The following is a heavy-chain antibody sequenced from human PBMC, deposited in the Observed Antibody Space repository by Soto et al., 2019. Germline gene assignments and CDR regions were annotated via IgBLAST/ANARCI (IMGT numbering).Heavy chain of an antibody. CDR3: ARSEEDSDYYYYGMDV. D-gene: IGHD2-15*01. CDR1: GDTVSSNSVA. J-gene: IGHJ6*02. CDR2: TYYRSRWYS. V-gene: IGHV6-1*01. Sequence: SQTLSLTCVGSGDTVSSNSVAWNWVRQSPSRGLGWLGRTYYRSRWYSDYAVSVRSRIDINADTSKNQVSLQLNSVTPEDTAVYYCARSEEDSDYYYYGMDVWGQGTTVTVSS.